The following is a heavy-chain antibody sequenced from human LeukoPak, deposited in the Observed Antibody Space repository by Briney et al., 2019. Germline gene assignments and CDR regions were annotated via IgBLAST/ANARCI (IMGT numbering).Heavy chain of an antibody. V-gene: IGHV1-2*04. J-gene: IGHJ4*02. CDR3: ARGNYDILTGYFVY. D-gene: IGHD3-9*01. CDR2: INPNSGGT. Sequence: ASVKVSCKASGYTFTGYYMHWVRQAPGQGLEWMGWINPNSGGTNYAQKFQGWVTMTRGTSISTACMELSRLRSDDTAVYYCARGNYDILTGYFVYWGQGTLVTVSS. CDR1: GYTFTGYY.